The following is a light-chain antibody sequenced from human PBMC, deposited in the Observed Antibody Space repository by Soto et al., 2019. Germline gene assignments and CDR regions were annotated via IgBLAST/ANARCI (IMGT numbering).Light chain of an antibody. CDR2: EVG. CDR3: KSFTSSSTFV. CDR1: SSDVGDYNY. Sequence: QSVLTQPASVSGSPGQTITISCTGTSSDVGDYNYVSWYQQHPGKAPKPMIYEVGNRPSGVSSRFSGSKSGNTASLTISGLQAEDEADYYCKSFTSSSTFVFGTGTKVTVL. J-gene: IGLJ1*01. V-gene: IGLV2-14*01.